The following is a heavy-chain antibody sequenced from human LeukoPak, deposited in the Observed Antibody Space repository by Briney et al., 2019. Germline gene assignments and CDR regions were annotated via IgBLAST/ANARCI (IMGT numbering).Heavy chain of an antibody. CDR3: ARTTVTSGPYWYFDL. J-gene: IGHJ2*01. D-gene: IGHD4-17*01. V-gene: IGHV3-13*01. CDR1: GFTLSNYD. CDR2: TDIAGDT. Sequence: GGSLRLSCAASGFTLSNYDMHWVRQATGEGLEWVSGTDIAGDTYYPGSVRGRFTISRENAENSLYLQMNSLRAGDTGVYYCARTTVTSGPYWYFDLWGRGTLVTVS.